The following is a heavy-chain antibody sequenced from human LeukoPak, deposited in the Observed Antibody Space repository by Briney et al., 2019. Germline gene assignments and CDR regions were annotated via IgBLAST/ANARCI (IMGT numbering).Heavy chain of an antibody. J-gene: IGHJ3*02. CDR1: GFTFSGYG. D-gene: IGHD3-22*01. V-gene: IGHV3-23*01. Sequence: GGTLRLSCAASGFTFSGYGMSWVRQAPGKGLEWVSVISGSGGSTYYADSVKGRFTISRDNSKNTLYLQMNSLRAEDTAVYYCARAGGGTYYYDSSGYSGAFDIWGQGTMVTVSS. CDR3: ARAGGGTYYYDSSGYSGAFDI. CDR2: ISGSGGST.